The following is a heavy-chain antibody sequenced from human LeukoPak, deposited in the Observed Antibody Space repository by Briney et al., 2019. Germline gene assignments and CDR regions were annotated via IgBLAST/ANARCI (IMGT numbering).Heavy chain of an antibody. CDR2: ITSAGDT. Sequence: SETLSLTCTVSGGSISPYFWSWIRQPAGKGLEWIGRITSAGDTVYNPSLRGRVTMSLDTSKNQFSLILNSVTASDTALYYCAREDLKLPHNWFDPWGQGALVTVSS. CDR3: AREDLKLPHNWFDP. V-gene: IGHV4-4*07. J-gene: IGHJ5*02. CDR1: GGSISPYF.